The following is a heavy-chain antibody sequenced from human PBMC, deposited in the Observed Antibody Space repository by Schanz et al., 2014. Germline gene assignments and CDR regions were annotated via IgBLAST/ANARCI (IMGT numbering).Heavy chain of an antibody. CDR3: AKGRFGELSAFDI. CDR2: INPSSGTT. Sequence: QVQLVQSGAEVKKPGVSVKVSCKASGYTFTTYYIHWVRQAPGQGLEWMGKINPSSGTTRIAQNFQGRLTVTRDTSSSTVNMELISLRSEDTAVYYCAKGRFGELSAFDIWGQGTMVTVSS. J-gene: IGHJ3*02. CDR1: GYTFTTYY. V-gene: IGHV1-46*01. D-gene: IGHD3-10*01.